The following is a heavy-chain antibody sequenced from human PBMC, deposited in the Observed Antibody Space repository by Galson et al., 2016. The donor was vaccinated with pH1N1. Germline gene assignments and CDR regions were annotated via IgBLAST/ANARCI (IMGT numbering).Heavy chain of an antibody. D-gene: IGHD4-17*01. CDR1: GFTFSNYW. V-gene: IGHV3-74*01. Sequence: SLRLSCAASGFTFSNYWIHWVRQAPGKGLVWVSRIGRDGSSTNYADSVKGRFTISRDNIKNALYLQMNSLRAEDTAVYYCARESRSGDYKFDAFDIWGQGTMVTVSS. J-gene: IGHJ3*02. CDR2: IGRDGSST. CDR3: ARESRSGDYKFDAFDI.